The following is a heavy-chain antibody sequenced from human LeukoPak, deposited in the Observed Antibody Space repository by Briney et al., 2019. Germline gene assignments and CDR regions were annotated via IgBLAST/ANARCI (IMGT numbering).Heavy chain of an antibody. Sequence: ASVKVSCRVSGYTLTELSMHWVRQAPGKGLEWMGGFDPEDGETIYAQKFQGRVTMTEDTSTDTAYMELSSLRSEDTAVYYCATPKYSYGTDFDYWGQGTLVTVSS. CDR1: GYTLTELS. V-gene: IGHV1-24*01. D-gene: IGHD5-18*01. J-gene: IGHJ4*02. CDR3: ATPKYSYGTDFDY. CDR2: FDPEDGET.